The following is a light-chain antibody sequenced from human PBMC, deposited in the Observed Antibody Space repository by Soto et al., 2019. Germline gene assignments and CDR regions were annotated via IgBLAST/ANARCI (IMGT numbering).Light chain of an antibody. V-gene: IGKV3-20*01. Sequence: EIVLTQSPGTLPLSPGERATLSCRASQSVSSSYLAWYQHKPGQAPRLLIYGASSRATGIPDRFSGSGSGTDLSLPISRLEAEDFAVDYCQQYVSAPSITFGQGTRLEI. CDR3: QQYVSAPSIT. CDR1: QSVSSSY. CDR2: GAS. J-gene: IGKJ5*01.